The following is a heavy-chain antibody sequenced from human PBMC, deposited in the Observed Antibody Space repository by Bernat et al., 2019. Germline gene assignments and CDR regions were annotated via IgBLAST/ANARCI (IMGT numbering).Heavy chain of an antibody. V-gene: IGHV4-4*02. CDR2: IHHSGST. J-gene: IGHJ2*01. D-gene: IGHD6-19*01. CDR1: ISSSNW. CDR3: ARWVSCYRSGWSNWYFDL. Sequence: ISSSNWWSWVRQPPGKGLEWIGEIHHSGSTNYNPSLKSRVTISVDKSKNQFSLKLSSVTAADTAVYYCARWVSCYRSGWSNWYFDLWGR.